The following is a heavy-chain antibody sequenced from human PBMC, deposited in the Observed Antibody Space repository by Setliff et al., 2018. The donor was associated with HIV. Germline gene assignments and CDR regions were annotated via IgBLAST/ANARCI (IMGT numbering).Heavy chain of an antibody. CDR1: GYTFTGYY. CDR3: ARAHSSSAHDAFDI. V-gene: IGHV1-2*02. J-gene: IGHJ3*02. Sequence: ASVKVSCKASGYTFTGYYMHWVRQAPGQGLEWMGWINPNSGGTTYAQKFQGRVTMTRDTSISTAYMEVSRLRSDDTAVYYCARAHSSSAHDAFDIWGQGTMVTVSS. D-gene: IGHD6-13*01. CDR2: INPNSGGT.